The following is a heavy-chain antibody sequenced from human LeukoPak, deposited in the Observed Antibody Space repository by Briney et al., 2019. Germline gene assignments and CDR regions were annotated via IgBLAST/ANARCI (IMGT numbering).Heavy chain of an antibody. V-gene: IGHV4-34*01. CDR1: GGSFSGYY. Sequence: SETLSLTCAVDGGSFSGYYWSWIRQPPGKGLEWIGEINHSGSTNYNPSLKSRVTISVDTSKNQFSLKLSSVTAADTAVYYCAGIVVVPAALYNWFDPWGQGTLVTVSS. D-gene: IGHD2-2*01. J-gene: IGHJ5*02. CDR2: INHSGST. CDR3: AGIVVVPAALYNWFDP.